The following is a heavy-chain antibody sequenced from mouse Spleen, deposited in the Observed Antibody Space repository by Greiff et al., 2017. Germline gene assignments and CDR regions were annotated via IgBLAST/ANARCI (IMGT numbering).Heavy chain of an antibody. J-gene: IGHJ3*01. D-gene: IGHD2-1*01. V-gene: IGHV14-4*01. CDR1: GFNIKDDY. CDR2: IDPENGDT. CDR3: TGGGNPWFAY. Sequence: DVQLQESGAELVRPGASVKLSCTASGFNIKDDYMHWVKQRPEQGLEWIGWIDPENGDTEYASKFQGKATITADTSSNTAYLQLSSLTSEDTAVYYCTGGGNPWFAYWGQGTLVTVSA.